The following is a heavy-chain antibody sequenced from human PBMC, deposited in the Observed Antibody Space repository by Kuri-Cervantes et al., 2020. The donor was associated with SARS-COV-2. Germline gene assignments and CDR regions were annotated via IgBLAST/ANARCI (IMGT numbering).Heavy chain of an antibody. Sequence: GSLRLSCTVSGGSISSSSYYWGWIRQPPGKGLEWIGSIYYSGSTYYNPSLKSRVTISVDTSKNQFSLELSSVTAADTAVYYCVRRGGSDYFWFDPWGQGTLVTVSS. V-gene: IGHV4-39*01. CDR1: GGSISSSSYY. CDR2: IYYSGST. D-gene: IGHD1-26*01. J-gene: IGHJ5*02. CDR3: VRRGGSDYFWFDP.